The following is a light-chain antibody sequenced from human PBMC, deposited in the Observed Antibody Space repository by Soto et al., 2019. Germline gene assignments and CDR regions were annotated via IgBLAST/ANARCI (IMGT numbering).Light chain of an antibody. CDR2: KTS. Sequence: DIQMTPSPSTLSASVGDRVTITCRASQTISPWLAWYQQKPGKAPKFLIYKTSILESGVPSRFSGRGSGTEFTLTISSLQPDDFATYFCQQYKTYSTFGQGTKVDI. V-gene: IGKV1-5*03. CDR3: QQYKTYST. J-gene: IGKJ1*01. CDR1: QTISPW.